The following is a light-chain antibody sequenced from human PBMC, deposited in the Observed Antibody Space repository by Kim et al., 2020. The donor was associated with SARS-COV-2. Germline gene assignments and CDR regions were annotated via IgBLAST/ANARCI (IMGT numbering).Light chain of an antibody. CDR3: QTWGYHFRV. J-gene: IGLJ3*02. V-gene: IGLV4-69*01. CDR2: VNSDGSH. Sequence: QLVLTQSPAASASLGASVRLTCTLDSGHTNYAIAWHQQQPEKGPRFLMKVNSDGSHNKGDGIPDRFSGSSSGAERYLTISSLQSEDEADYYCQTWGYHFRVFGGGTKVTVL. CDR1: SGHTNYA.